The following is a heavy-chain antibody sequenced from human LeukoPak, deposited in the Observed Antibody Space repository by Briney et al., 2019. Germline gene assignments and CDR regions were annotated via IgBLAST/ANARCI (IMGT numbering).Heavy chain of an antibody. CDR3: ARLPRVRGDPFDY. V-gene: IGHV5-51*01. CDR2: IYPGDSAT. Sequence: GESLKISCKGSGYRFTSYWIGWVRQMPGKGLEWMGIIYPGDSATRYSPSFQGQVTISADKSISTAYLQWSSLKASDTAMYYWARLPRVRGDPFDYWGQGTLVTVSS. J-gene: IGHJ4*02. D-gene: IGHD3-10*01. CDR1: GYRFTSYW.